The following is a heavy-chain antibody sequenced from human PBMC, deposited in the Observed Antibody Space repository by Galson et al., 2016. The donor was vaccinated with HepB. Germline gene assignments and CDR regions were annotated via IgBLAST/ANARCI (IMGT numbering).Heavy chain of an antibody. D-gene: IGHD3-10*01. CDR1: GASIRRYY. V-gene: IGHV4-59*12. CDR2: IYHTGNT. J-gene: IGHJ3*02. CDR3: ATITFAHGFDI. Sequence: ETLSLTCTVSGASIRRYYWSWIRQSPGKVLEWIGYIYHTGNTDYNPSLESRVTISLDTSKSLFSLILRSVTAADTAVYYCATITFAHGFDIWGQGTAVTVSS.